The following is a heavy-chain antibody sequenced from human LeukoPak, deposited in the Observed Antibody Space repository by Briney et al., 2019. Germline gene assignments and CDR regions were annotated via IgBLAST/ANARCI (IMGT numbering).Heavy chain of an antibody. V-gene: IGHV4-30-2*01. CDR1: GGSTSSGGYS. CDR3: ASAYYYDSSGYYDY. Sequence: PSQTLSLTCAVSGGSTSSGGYSWSWIRQPPGKGLEWIGYIYHSGSTYYNPSLKSRVTISVDRSKNQFSLKLSSVTAADTAVYYCASAYYYDSSGYYDYWGQGTLVTVSS. D-gene: IGHD3-22*01. J-gene: IGHJ4*02. CDR2: IYHSGST.